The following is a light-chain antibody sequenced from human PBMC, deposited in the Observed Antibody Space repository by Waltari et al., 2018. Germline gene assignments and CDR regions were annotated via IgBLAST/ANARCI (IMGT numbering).Light chain of an antibody. Sequence: QSALPQPASVSESPGPPLPISCTGTRTDAGGYNYVPWYQQHPGKAPKLMIYDVSKRPSGVSNRFSGSKSGNTASLTISGLQAEDEADYYCSSYTSSSPVVFGGGTKLTVL. CDR1: RTDAGGYNY. CDR3: SSYTSSSPVV. CDR2: DVS. V-gene: IGLV2-14*01. J-gene: IGLJ2*01.